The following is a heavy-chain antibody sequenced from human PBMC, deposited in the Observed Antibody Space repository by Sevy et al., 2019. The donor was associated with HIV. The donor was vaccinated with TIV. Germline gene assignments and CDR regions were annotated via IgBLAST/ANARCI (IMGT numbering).Heavy chain of an antibody. J-gene: IGHJ6*02. Sequence: GESLKISCKISGYSFTSYCIGWVRQMTGKGLEWMGIFCPGDSDISYSPSFQGQVTISADKSISTVYLQWRSLTASDTAMYYCTRQGPSDGMDVWGRGTTVTVSS. CDR3: TRQGPSDGMDV. V-gene: IGHV5-51*01. CDR2: FCPGDSDI. CDR1: GYSFTSYC.